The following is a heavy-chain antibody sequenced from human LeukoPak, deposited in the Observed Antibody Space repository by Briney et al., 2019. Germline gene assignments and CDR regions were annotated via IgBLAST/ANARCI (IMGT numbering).Heavy chain of an antibody. Sequence: GESLKISCKGSGYSFTSYWIGWVRQMPGKGLEWMGIIYPGDSDTRYSPSFQGQVTISADKSISTAYLQWSSLKASDTAMYYSARGRDSSGYYSVYFDYWGQGTLVTVSS. CDR2: IYPGDSDT. D-gene: IGHD3-22*01. CDR3: ARGRDSSGYYSVYFDY. V-gene: IGHV5-51*01. J-gene: IGHJ4*02. CDR1: GYSFTSYW.